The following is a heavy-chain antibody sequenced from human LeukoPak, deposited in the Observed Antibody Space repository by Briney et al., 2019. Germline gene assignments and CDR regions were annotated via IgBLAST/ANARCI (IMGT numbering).Heavy chain of an antibody. J-gene: IGHJ4*02. Sequence: GGSLRLSCAASGFTVSSNYMSWVRQAPGKGLEWVSAIYSGGSTYYADSVKGRFTISRDNSKNTLYLQMNSLRAEDTAVYYCARVGPENGDYVGGYFDYWGQGALVTVSS. CDR2: IYSGGST. D-gene: IGHD4-17*01. CDR1: GFTVSSNY. V-gene: IGHV3-66*01. CDR3: ARVGPENGDYVGGYFDY.